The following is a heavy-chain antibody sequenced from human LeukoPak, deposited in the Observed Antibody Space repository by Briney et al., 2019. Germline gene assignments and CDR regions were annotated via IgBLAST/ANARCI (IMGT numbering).Heavy chain of an antibody. V-gene: IGHV4-59*01. D-gene: IGHD3-22*01. CDR2: IYYSGST. J-gene: IGHJ4*02. CDR3: ARDDDSSGYWGVFDY. Sequence: SETLSLTCTVSGGSISSYYWSWLRQPPGKGLEWIGYIYYSGSTNYNPSLKSRVTISVDTSKNQFSLKLSSVTAADTAVYYCARDDDSSGYWGVFDYWGQGTLVTVSS. CDR1: GGSISSYY.